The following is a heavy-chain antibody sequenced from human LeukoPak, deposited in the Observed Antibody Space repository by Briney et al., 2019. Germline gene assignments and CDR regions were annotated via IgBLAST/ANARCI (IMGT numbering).Heavy chain of an antibody. CDR3: ARERPLDTVVSQDF. V-gene: IGHV4-30-2*01. J-gene: IGHJ4*02. CDR2: IYHTGNT. D-gene: IGHD4-23*01. Sequence: ASETLSLTCTVSGASISSGGYFWSWIRQPPGKGLEWFGYIYHTGNTYYNPSLESRVTMSVDKSKNQFSLSLASVTVADTAVYYCARERPLDTVVSQDFWGQGTLVTVSS. CDR1: GASISSGGYF.